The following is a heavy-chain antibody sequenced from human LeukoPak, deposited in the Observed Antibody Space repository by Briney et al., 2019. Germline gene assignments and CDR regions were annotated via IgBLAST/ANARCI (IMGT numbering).Heavy chain of an antibody. CDR2: ISGSGGST. J-gene: IGHJ4*02. Sequence: SCKASGGTFSSYAMSWVRQAPGKGLEWVSAISGSGGSTYYADSVKGRFTISRDNSKNTLYLQMNSLRAEDTAVYYCAKRLDYGGNFDYWGQGTLVTVSS. D-gene: IGHD4-23*01. CDR3: AKRLDYGGNFDY. V-gene: IGHV3-23*01. CDR1: GGTFSSYA.